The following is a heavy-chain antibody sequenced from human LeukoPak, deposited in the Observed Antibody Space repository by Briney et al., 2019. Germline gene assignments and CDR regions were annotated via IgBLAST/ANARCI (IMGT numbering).Heavy chain of an antibody. CDR2: IDQHGRDK. D-gene: IGHD6-19*01. CDR3: VRGSGWFIGF. V-gene: IGHV3-7*01. J-gene: IGHJ4*02. Sequence: GGSLRLSCAASASTFSGNWMHWVRQAPGKGLEWVASIDQHGRDKYFLDSVKGRFTISRDNSKSSLYLQMNSLRAEDTAVYYCVRGSGWFIGFWGQGSLVTVSS. CDR1: ASTFSGNW.